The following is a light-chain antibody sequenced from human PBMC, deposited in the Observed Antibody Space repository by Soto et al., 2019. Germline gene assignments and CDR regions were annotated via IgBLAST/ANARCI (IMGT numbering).Light chain of an antibody. CDR3: QQSYSTLPT. V-gene: IGKV1-39*01. CDR2: AAS. Sequence: DIQMTQSPSSLSASVGDRVTITCRASQSISSYLPWYQQKPGKAPKLLIYAASSLQSGVPSRFSGSGSGTDFTLTISSLQPEDFATYYCQQSYSTLPTFGQGTKVEIK. J-gene: IGKJ1*01. CDR1: QSISSY.